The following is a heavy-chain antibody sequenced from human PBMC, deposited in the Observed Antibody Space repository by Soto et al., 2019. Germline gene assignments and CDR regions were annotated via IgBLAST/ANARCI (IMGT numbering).Heavy chain of an antibody. J-gene: IGHJ5*02. V-gene: IGHV3-53*01. CDR1: GLTVSNKY. CDR3: HIYGS. D-gene: IGHD2-2*02. CDR2: IDGDGTT. Sequence: EVQLVESGGGLIQPGGSLRLSCAASGLTVSNKYMSWVRQAPGKGLEWVSVIDGDGTTKYADSVKGRFTISRDNSKNTLYLQVNSLRAEDTAMYYCHIYGSWGQGTLFTVSS.